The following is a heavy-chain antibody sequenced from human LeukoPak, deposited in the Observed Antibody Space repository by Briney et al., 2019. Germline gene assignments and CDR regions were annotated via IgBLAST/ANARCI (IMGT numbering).Heavy chain of an antibody. CDR2: ISYSGST. CDR1: GGSISSGDYY. CDR3: ARLGYGEYLFYSDY. D-gene: IGHD4-17*01. Sequence: SETLSLTCTVSGGSISSGDYYWSWIRQPPGKGLEWIGYISYSGSTYYNPSLKSRLTISIDTSKSQFSLKLSSVTAADTAVYYCARLGYGEYLFYSDYWGQGTLVTVSS. V-gene: IGHV4-30-4*02. J-gene: IGHJ4*02.